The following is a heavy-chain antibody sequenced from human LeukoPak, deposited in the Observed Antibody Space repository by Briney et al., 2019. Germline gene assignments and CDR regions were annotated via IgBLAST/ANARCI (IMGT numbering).Heavy chain of an antibody. J-gene: IGHJ2*01. V-gene: IGHV4-61*02. CDR1: GGSISSGSYY. CDR2: IYTSGST. Sequence: SETLSLTCTVSGGSISSGSYYWSWIRQPAGKGLEWIGRIYTSGSTYYNPSLKSRVTISVDTSKNQFSLKLSSVTAADTAVYYCAGTAAGTRWYFDLWGRGTLVTVSS. D-gene: IGHD6-13*01. CDR3: AGTAAGTRWYFDL.